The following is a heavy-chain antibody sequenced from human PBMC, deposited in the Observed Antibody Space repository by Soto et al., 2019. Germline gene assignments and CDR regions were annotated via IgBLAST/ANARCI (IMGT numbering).Heavy chain of an antibody. D-gene: IGHD3-3*01. Sequence: EVQLAESGGGLVQPGGSLRLSCEASGFNFGTKWVAWVRQAPGKGLEFLAHIKLDGSERYYMDSVKGRFTISRDSAKKSVYLQMNSLRAEDTAVYYCARMEYYGGNLDYWGQGTLVTVSS. V-gene: IGHV3-7*03. CDR1: GFNFGTKW. CDR3: ARMEYYGGNLDY. CDR2: IKLDGSER. J-gene: IGHJ4*02.